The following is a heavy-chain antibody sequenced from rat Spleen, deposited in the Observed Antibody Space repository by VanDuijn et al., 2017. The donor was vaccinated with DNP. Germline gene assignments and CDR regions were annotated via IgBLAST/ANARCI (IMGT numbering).Heavy chain of an antibody. CDR1: GFSLTTYN. D-gene: IGHD1-1*01. CDR3: AQMGTTVFDH. J-gene: IGHJ2*01. V-gene: IGHV2-77*01. Sequence: QVQLKESGPGLVQPSQTLSLTCTVAGFSLTTYNVHWVRQAPGKGLEWRGIIWGDGITNYNSVLKSRLTISRDTSKSQVFLTVNSLQTDDTAVYYCAQMGTTVFDHWGQGVMVTVSS. CDR2: IWGDGIT.